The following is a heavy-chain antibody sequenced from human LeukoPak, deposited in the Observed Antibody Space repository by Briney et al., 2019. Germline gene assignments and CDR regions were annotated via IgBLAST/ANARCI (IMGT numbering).Heavy chain of an antibody. CDR3: ARSSAPYYYYNYYMDV. CDR2: IYYSGST. D-gene: IGHD3-22*01. V-gene: IGHV4-59*01. CDR1: GGSISSYY. Sequence: SETLSLTCSVSGGSISSYYWSWIRQPPGKGLEWIGYIYYSGSTNYNPSLKSRVTISVDTSKNQFSLKLRSVTAADTAVYYCARSSAPYYYYNYYMDVWGKGTTVTVSS. J-gene: IGHJ6*03.